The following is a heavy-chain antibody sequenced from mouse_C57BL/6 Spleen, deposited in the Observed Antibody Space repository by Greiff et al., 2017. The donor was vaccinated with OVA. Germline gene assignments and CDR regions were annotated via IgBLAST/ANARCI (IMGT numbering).Heavy chain of an antibody. CDR1: GYTFTSSW. D-gene: IGHD2-1*01. CDR3: ARRGIYYGNSYAMDY. Sequence: QVQLKPPGAELVQPGASVQMSCKASGYTFTSSWITWVKQRPGQGLEWIGDIYPGSGSTNYNEKFKSKATLTVDTSSSTAYMQLSSLTSEDSAVYYCARRGIYYGNSYAMDYWGQGTSVTVSA. J-gene: IGHJ4*01. CDR2: IYPGSGST. V-gene: IGHV1-55*01.